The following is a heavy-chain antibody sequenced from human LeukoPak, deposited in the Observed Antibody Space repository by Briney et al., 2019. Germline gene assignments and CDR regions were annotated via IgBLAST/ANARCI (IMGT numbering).Heavy chain of an antibody. D-gene: IGHD2-15*01. CDR1: GYTFTSYG. CDR2: ISAYNGNT. V-gene: IGHV1-18*01. Sequence: ASVKVSCKASGYTFTSYGISWVRQAPGQGLEWMGWISAYNGNTNYAQKLQGRVTMTTDTSTSTAYMELRSLRSDDTAVYYCARTFEPGYCSGGSCYSDWFDPWGQGTLVTVSS. J-gene: IGHJ5*02. CDR3: ARTFEPGYCSGGSCYSDWFDP.